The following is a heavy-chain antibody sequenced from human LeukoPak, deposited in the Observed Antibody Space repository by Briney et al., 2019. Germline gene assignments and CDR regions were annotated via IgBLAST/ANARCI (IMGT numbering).Heavy chain of an antibody. CDR1: GGSFSGYY. Sequence: SETLSLTCAVYGGSFSGYYWSWIRQPPGKGLEWIGEINHSGSTNYNPSLKSRVTISVDTSKNQFSLKLSSVTAADTAVYYCARRLDYGDYLNWFDPWGQGTLVTVSS. CDR2: INHSGST. V-gene: IGHV4-34*01. CDR3: ARRLDYGDYLNWFDP. J-gene: IGHJ5*02. D-gene: IGHD4-17*01.